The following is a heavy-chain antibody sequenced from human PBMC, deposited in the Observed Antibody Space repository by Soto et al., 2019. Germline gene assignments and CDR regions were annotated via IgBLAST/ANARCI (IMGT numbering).Heavy chain of an antibody. D-gene: IGHD2-2*01. CDR1: GGSISSYY. J-gene: IGHJ5*02. V-gene: IGHV4-4*07. Sequence: SETLSLTCTVSGGSISSYYWSWVRQPAGKGLEWIGRIYTSGSTNYNPSLKSRVTMSVDTSKNQFSLKLSSVTAADTAVYYCARDRGVVVPAAIGWFDPWGQGTLVTVSS. CDR2: IYTSGST. CDR3: ARDRGVVVPAAIGWFDP.